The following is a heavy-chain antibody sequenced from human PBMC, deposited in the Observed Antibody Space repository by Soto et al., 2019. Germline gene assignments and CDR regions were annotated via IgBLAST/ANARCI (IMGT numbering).Heavy chain of an antibody. CDR1: GFTFSSYG. V-gene: IGHV3-30*18. CDR3: VKDGSSGWPYYYGMDV. Sequence: GSLRLSCAASGFTFSSYGMHWVRQAPGKGLEWVAVISYDGSNKYYADSVKGRFTISRDNSKNTLYLQMSSLRAEDTAVYYCVKDGSSGWPYYYGMDVWGQGTTVTVSS. CDR2: ISYDGSNK. D-gene: IGHD6-19*01. J-gene: IGHJ6*02.